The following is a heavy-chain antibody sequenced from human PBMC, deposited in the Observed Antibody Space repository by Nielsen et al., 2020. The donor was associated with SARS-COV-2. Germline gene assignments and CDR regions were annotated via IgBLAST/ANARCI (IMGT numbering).Heavy chain of an antibody. CDR1: GFTFSSYG. D-gene: IGHD3-10*01. CDR3: TRPGLWFGELYGMDV. CDR2: ISYDGSNK. V-gene: IGHV3-30*03. J-gene: IGHJ6*02. Sequence: GESLKISCAASGFTFSSYGMHWVRQAPGKGLEWVAVISYDGSNKYYADSVKGRFTISRDNSKNTLYLQMNSLRAEDTAVYYCTRPGLWFGELYGMDVWGQGTTVTVSS.